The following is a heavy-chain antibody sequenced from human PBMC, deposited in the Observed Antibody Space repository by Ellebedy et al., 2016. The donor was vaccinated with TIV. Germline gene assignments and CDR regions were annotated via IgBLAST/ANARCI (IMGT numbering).Heavy chain of an antibody. CDR2: VYASGST. CDR3: ANRYCSSSRCSAYHMDV. CDR1: GGSITSGSYY. D-gene: IGHD2-2*01. J-gene: IGHJ6*03. V-gene: IGHV4-61*02. Sequence: SETLSLXXTVSGGSITSGSYYWTWIRQPAGKGLEWIGRVYASGSTDYNPSLRSRVTMSVDTSKNQFSLRLTSVTAADTAMYYCANRYCSSSRCSAYHMDVWGKGITVTVSS.